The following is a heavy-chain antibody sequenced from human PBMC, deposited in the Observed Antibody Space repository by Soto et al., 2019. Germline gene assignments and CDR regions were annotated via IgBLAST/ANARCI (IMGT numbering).Heavy chain of an antibody. D-gene: IGHD1-20*01. CDR1: GGSIDTSDYY. Sequence: QVQLQESGPGLVKASQTLSLACTVSGGSIDTSDYYWSWIRQQPGKGLEWIGCIFHSGDTYYNPSLTSRLAFSVDTSKNQFSLRLTSVTVADTAMYFCARHPRITRGWHFDLWGRGTLVTVSS. V-gene: IGHV4-31*02. J-gene: IGHJ2*01. CDR3: ARHPRITRGWHFDL. CDR2: IFHSGDT.